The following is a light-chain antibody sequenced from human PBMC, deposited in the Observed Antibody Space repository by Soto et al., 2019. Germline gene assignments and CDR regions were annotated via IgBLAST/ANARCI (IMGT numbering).Light chain of an antibody. V-gene: IGLV2-8*01. CDR1: SSDVGAYRF. CDR3: ASYAGSSSV. CDR2: EVN. J-gene: IGLJ1*01. Sequence: QSALTQPPSASGSPGQSVTISCAGTSSDVGAYRFVSWYQQFPGKAPKLVIYEVNKRPSGVPDRFSGSKSGNTASLTVSGLQAEDEVDYYCASYAGSSSVFGTGTKLTVL.